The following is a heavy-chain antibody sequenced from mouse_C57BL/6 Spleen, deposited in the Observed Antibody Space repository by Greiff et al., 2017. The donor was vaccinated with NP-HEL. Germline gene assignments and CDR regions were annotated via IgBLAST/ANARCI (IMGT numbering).Heavy chain of an antibody. CDR1: GFTFSSYA. V-gene: IGHV5-4*01. CDR3: ARDQEVPFAY. Sequence: EVKLMESGGGLVKPGGSLKLSCAASGFTFSSYAMSWVRQTPEKRLEWVATISDGGSYTYYPDNVKGRFTISRDNAKNNLYLQMSHLKSEDTAMYYCARDQEVPFAYWGQGTLVTVSA. CDR2: ISDGGSYT. D-gene: IGHD3-2*02. J-gene: IGHJ3*01.